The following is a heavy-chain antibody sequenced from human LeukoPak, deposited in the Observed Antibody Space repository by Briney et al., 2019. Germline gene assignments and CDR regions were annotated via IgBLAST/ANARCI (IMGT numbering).Heavy chain of an antibody. Sequence: GGSLRLSCAASGFTFSSYAMSWVRQAPGKGLEWVSVIYSGGSTYYADSVKGRFTISRDNSKNTLYLQMNSLRAEDTAMYYCARAGVEEYSFWAGYYYGMDVWGQGTTVTVSS. CDR2: IYSGGST. J-gene: IGHJ6*02. CDR1: GFTFSSYA. D-gene: IGHD3/OR15-3a*01. V-gene: IGHV3-53*01. CDR3: ARAGVEEYSFWAGYYYGMDV.